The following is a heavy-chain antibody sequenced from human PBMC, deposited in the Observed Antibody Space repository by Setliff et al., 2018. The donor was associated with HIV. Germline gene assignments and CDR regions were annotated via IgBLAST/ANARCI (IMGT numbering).Heavy chain of an antibody. Sequence: SETLSLTCTVSGGSFSNSYYFWGWIRQPPGKGLEWIGSISYSGGTYYNPSLKSRVTMSVDTSKNQFSLKLSSVTAADTAVYYCARHRQGLTGSTPGYYMDVWGKGTTVTVSS. J-gene: IGHJ6*03. CDR3: ARHRQGLTGSTPGYYMDV. V-gene: IGHV4-39*01. CDR2: ISYSGGT. CDR1: GGSFSNSYYF. D-gene: IGHD1-7*01.